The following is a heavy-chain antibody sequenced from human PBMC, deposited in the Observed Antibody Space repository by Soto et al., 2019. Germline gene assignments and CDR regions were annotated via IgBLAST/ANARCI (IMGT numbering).Heavy chain of an antibody. V-gene: IGHV1-69*13. Sequence: GASVKVSCKASGGTVSGYAIIWVRQVPGQGLEWIGGIVPIFGTTNYAQRFQGRVTFSADDSTGAAYMELDSLKSEDSALYYCAWGPRHLHMYNWFDSWGQGTLVTVSS. J-gene: IGHJ5*01. CDR3: AWGPRHLHMYNWFDS. CDR1: GGTVSGYA. CDR2: IVPIFGTT. D-gene: IGHD2-21*01.